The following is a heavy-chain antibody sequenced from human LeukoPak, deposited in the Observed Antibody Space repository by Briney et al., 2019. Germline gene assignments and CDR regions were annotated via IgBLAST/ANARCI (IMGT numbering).Heavy chain of an antibody. D-gene: IGHD6-13*01. CDR3: AREISSSWYFDY. Sequence: GGSLRLSCAASGFTFSSYAMHWVRQAPGKGLEWVAVISYDGSNKYYADSVKGRFTISRDSSKNTLYLQMNSLRAEDTAVYYCAREISSSWYFDYWGQGTLVTVSS. J-gene: IGHJ4*02. CDR2: ISYDGSNK. CDR1: GFTFSSYA. V-gene: IGHV3-30*04.